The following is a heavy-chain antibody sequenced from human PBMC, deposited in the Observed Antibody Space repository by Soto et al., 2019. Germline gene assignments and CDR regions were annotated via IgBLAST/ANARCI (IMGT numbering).Heavy chain of an antibody. V-gene: IGHV3-23*01. D-gene: IGHD6-19*01. CDR1: GFTFSSYA. CDR2: ISGSGDST. Sequence: EVQLLESGGGLVQPGGSLRLSCAASGFTFSSYAMRWVRQAPVKGLEWVSAISGSGDSTYYADSVKGRFTISRDNSKNTLYLQMNSLRAEDTAVYYCARRGSGRYYDYGGQGTLVTVSS. CDR3: ARRGSGRYYDY. J-gene: IGHJ4*02.